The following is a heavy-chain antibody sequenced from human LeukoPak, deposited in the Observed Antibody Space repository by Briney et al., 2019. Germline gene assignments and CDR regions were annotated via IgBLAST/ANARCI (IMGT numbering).Heavy chain of an antibody. Sequence: GGSLRLSCAASGFTFSSYAMHWVRQAPGKGLEYVSAISSNGGSTYYANSVKGRFTISRDNSKNTLYLQMGSLRAEDMAVYYCARGEMIVVAHTSPMDYYYYGMDVWGQGTTVTVSS. J-gene: IGHJ6*02. CDR3: ARGEMIVVAHTSPMDYYYYGMDV. CDR1: GFTFSSYA. D-gene: IGHD3-22*01. V-gene: IGHV3-64*01. CDR2: ISSNGGST.